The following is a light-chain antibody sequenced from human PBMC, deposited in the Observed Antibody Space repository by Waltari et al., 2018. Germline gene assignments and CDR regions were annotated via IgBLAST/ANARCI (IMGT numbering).Light chain of an antibody. CDR3: QQSYSALYT. J-gene: IGKJ2*01. CDR2: AAS. V-gene: IGKV1-39*01. CDR1: QRISTY. Sequence: DIQMTQSPSSLSASVGARVTITCRASQRISTYLNWYQQKRGKAPKLLIYAASTLQSGVPSRFSGSGSGTAFTLTISSLQPEDFAIYYCQQSYSALYTFGQGTILEI.